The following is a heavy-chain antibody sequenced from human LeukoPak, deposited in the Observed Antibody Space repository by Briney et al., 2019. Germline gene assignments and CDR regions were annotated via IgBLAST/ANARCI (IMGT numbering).Heavy chain of an antibody. Sequence: GGSLRLSCAASGFTFSSYSMNWVRQAPGKGLEWVSSISSSSSYIYYADSVKGQFTISRDNAKNSLYLQMNSLRAEDTAVYYCARGGAVSFDYWGQGTLVTVSS. CDR1: GFTFSSYS. CDR3: ARGGAVSFDY. J-gene: IGHJ4*02. V-gene: IGHV3-21*01. CDR2: ISSSSSYI. D-gene: IGHD4-11*01.